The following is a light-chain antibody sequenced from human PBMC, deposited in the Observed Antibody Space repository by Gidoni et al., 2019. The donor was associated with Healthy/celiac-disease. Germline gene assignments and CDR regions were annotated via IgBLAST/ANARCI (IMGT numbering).Light chain of an antibody. J-gene: IGLJ2*01. Sequence: SYLLPQPPSVSVAPGQTARIPCGGNNTGSKSVHWYQQKPGQAPVLVVYDDSVRPSGIPERFSGSNSGNTATLTISRVEAGDEADYYCQVWDSSSDHPVVFGGGTKLTVL. CDR1: NTGSKS. CDR3: QVWDSSSDHPVV. V-gene: IGLV3-21*02. CDR2: DDS.